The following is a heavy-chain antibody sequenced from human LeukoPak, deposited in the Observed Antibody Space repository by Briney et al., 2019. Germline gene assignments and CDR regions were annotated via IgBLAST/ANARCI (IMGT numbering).Heavy chain of an antibody. CDR2: MTSSGGNT. J-gene: IGHJ4*02. D-gene: IGHD3-10*01. CDR1: GFTFSSHA. V-gene: IGHV3-23*01. CDR3: AKDGPSSGNYPPYYSDY. Sequence: GGALRLSCVASGFTFSSHALTWVRQAPGKGREWVSSMTSSGGNTYYADSVKGRFTVSRDNSKNTLYLQMNSLRAEDTAVYSCAKDGPSSGNYPPYYSDYWGQGTLVTVSS.